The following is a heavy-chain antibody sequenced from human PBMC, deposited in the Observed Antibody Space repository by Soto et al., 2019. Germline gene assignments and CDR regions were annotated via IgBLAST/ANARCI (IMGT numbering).Heavy chain of an antibody. Sequence: QVQLVQSGAEVKKPGSSVKVSCKASRGTFSRYAISWVRQAPGQGLEWMGGIIPLYGTTNYAQKVQGRVTITGDESPRIAYLELSSLRSEDTAIYYCATEGDAGIAAAGTAWFGRWGQGSLVTVSS. V-gene: IGHV1-69*12. CDR1: RGTFSRYA. CDR2: IIPLYGTT. J-gene: IGHJ5*02. D-gene: IGHD6-13*01. CDR3: ATEGDAGIAAAGTAWFGR.